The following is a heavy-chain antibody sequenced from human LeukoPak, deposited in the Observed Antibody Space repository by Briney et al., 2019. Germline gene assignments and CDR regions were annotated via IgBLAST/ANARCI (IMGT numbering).Heavy chain of an antibody. D-gene: IGHD3-16*01. J-gene: IGHJ4*02. CDR3: VRLILGSTTAAY. Sequence: SETLSLTCTVSGVSINNYYWSWIRQPAGKGLEWVGRFSKSGSTDYNPSLKSRVAMSIDTSKNQFSLIVRSVTAADTAVYYCVRLILGSTTAAYWGPGTLVTVSS. V-gene: IGHV4-4*07. CDR1: GVSINNYY. CDR2: FSKSGST.